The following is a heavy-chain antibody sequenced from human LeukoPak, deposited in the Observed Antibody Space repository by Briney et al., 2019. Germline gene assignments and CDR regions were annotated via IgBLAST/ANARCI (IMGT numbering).Heavy chain of an antibody. D-gene: IGHD1-26*01. Sequence: GGSLRLSCAASGFTFSDYYMSWVRQAPGKGLEWVSYISSSGSTIYYTDSVKGRFTISRDNAENSLYLQMNSLRAEDTAVYYCARGGWEPYFDYWGQGTLVTVSS. CDR1: GFTFSDYY. V-gene: IGHV3-11*01. J-gene: IGHJ4*02. CDR2: ISSSGSTI. CDR3: ARGGWEPYFDY.